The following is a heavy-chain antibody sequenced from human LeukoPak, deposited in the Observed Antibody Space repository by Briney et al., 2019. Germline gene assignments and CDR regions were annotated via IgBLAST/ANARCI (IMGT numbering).Heavy chain of an antibody. D-gene: IGHD6-13*01. CDR2: VNPHSGGT. J-gene: IGHJ5*02. Sequence: ASVKVSCKASGYTFTGYYLHWVRQAPGQGLEWMGWVNPHSGGTNYAQNFQGRVIMTRDTSISTAYMELSSLRSDDTAFYYCARGYSTSWVPLFDPWGQGTLVTVSS. V-gene: IGHV1-2*02. CDR1: GYTFTGYY. CDR3: ARGYSTSWVPLFDP.